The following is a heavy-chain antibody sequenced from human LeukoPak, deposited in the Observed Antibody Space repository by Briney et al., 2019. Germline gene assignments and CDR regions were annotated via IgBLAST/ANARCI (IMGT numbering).Heavy chain of an antibody. CDR2: INQDGSEK. Sequence: GGSLRLSCATSGFSFNNDWMDWARQAPGKGLEWVANINQDGSEKNCLDSVKGRFTISRDNAQNSPYLQMNGLRVEDTAVYYCTRRLDEWGQGTLVTVSS. J-gene: IGHJ4*02. CDR3: TRRLDE. V-gene: IGHV3-7*01. D-gene: IGHD3-16*01. CDR1: GFSFNNDW.